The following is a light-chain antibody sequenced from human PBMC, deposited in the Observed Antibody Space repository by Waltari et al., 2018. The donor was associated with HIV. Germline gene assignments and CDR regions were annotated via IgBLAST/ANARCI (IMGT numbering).Light chain of an antibody. CDR2: GAS. CDR3: QQYGSSPYT. Sequence: EIVLTQSPDTLSLSPGERAALSCRASQSVRSNYLAWYQQKPGQAPRLLIYGASSRATSIPDSFSGSGSGTDFTLTISRLEPEDFAVYYCQQYGSSPYTFGQGTKLEIK. J-gene: IGKJ2*01. CDR1: QSVRSNY. V-gene: IGKV3-20*01.